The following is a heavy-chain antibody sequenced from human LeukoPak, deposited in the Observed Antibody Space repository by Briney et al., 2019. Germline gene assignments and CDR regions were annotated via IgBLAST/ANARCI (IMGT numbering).Heavy chain of an antibody. V-gene: IGHV3-21*01. J-gene: IGHJ4*02. Sequence: GRSLTLSCAASGFTFSSYAMHWVRQAPGKGLEWVSSISSSSSYIYYADSVKGRFTISRDNAKNSLYLQMNSLRAEDTAVYYCAREGDFWSGFDYWGQGTLVTVSS. D-gene: IGHD3-3*01. CDR2: ISSSSSYI. CDR1: GFTFSSYA. CDR3: AREGDFWSGFDY.